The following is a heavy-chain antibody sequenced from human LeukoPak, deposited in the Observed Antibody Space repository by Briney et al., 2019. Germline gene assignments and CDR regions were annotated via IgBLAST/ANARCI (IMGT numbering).Heavy chain of an antibody. CDR3: TTRGKLSGVAHYINC. J-gene: IGHJ4*02. Sequence: GASLQISCKGSGSSFTSYWIGWVRQLPGKGLEWMGGFYSGDSGINYSPSFQGQVTISADKSTSTAYLQWSSLTASDTAIYYCTTRGKLSGVAHYINCSSQGRLLTV. V-gene: IGHV5-51*01. D-gene: IGHD4-23*01. CDR1: GSSFTSYW. CDR2: FYSGDSGI.